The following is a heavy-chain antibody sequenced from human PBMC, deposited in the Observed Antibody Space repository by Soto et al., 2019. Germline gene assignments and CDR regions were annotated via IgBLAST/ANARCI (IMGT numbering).Heavy chain of an antibody. V-gene: IGHV1-18*01. CDR3: ARGSRGGTNGPTSFDY. D-gene: IGHD2-8*01. J-gene: IGHJ4*02. Sequence: ASVTVSCTASGYTFTSYGISWVRQAPGQGLEWMGWISAYNGNTNYAQKLQGRVTMTTDTSTSTAYMELRSLRSDDTAVYYCARGSRGGTNGPTSFDYWGRGTLVTVSS. CDR2: ISAYNGNT. CDR1: GYTFTSYG.